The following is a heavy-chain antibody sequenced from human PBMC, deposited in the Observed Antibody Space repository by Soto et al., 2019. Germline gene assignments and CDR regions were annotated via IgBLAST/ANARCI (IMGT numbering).Heavy chain of an antibody. Sequence: PSETLSLTCTVSGGSISSGGYYWSWIRQHPGRGLEWIGYIYYNGNTYYNPSLKSRVTVSVDTSKNQFSLNVRSVTAADTPVYYCARCSLVVIPVPGLDPWRERTLITVSS. CDR3: ARCSLVVIPVPGLDP. J-gene: IGHJ5*02. CDR2: IYYNGNT. D-gene: IGHD2-15*01. V-gene: IGHV4-31*03. CDR1: GGSISSGGYY.